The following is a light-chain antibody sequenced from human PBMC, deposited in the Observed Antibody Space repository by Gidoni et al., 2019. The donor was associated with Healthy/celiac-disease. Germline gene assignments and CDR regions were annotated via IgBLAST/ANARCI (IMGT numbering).Light chain of an antibody. CDR1: SLRSYY. Sequence: SSELTQVPAVSGAFGQTVRITCQGDSLRSYYASRYQQKPGQAPVLVIYGKNNRPSGIPDRFSGSSSGNTASLTITGAQAEDEADYYCNARDSSGNLVVFGGGTKLTVL. V-gene: IGLV3-19*01. J-gene: IGLJ2*01. CDR2: GKN. CDR3: NARDSSGNLVV.